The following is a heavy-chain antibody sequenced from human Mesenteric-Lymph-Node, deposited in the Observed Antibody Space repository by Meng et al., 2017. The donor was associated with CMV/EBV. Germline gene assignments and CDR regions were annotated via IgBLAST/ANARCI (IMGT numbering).Heavy chain of an antibody. CDR3: ARQQELVPDY. CDR1: GYTFTDYW. V-gene: IGHV5-51*01. D-gene: IGHD6-13*01. Sequence: GGSLRLSCQGSGYTFTDYWIAWVRQMPGKGLEWMGIIYPGDSDTRYSPSFQGQVTLSADKSITTAYLQWSSLKASDTAIYYCARQQELVPDYWGQGTLVTVSS. CDR2: IYPGDSDT. J-gene: IGHJ4*02.